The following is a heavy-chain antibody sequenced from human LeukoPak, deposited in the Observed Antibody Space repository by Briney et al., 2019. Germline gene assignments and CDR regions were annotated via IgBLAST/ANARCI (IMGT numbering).Heavy chain of an antibody. Sequence: ASVKVSCKASGYTFTSYYMHWVRQAPGQGLEWMGWINPNSGGTNYAQKFQGRVTMTRDTSISTAYMELSRLRPDDTAVYYCARDHAQQPAGVSDYWGQGTLVTVSS. D-gene: IGHD6-13*01. CDR1: GYTFTSYY. CDR2: INPNSGGT. J-gene: IGHJ4*02. CDR3: ARDHAQQPAGVSDY. V-gene: IGHV1-2*02.